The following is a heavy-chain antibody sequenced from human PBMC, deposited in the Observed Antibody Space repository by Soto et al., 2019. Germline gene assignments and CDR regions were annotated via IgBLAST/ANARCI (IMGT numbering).Heavy chain of an antibody. J-gene: IGHJ6*02. D-gene: IGHD3-9*01. V-gene: IGHV3-73*02. CDR1: GFTFSGSA. CDR2: IRSKANSYAT. Sequence: EVQLVESGGGLVQPGGSLKLSCAASGFTFSGSAMHWVRQASGKGLEWVGRIRSKANSYATAYAASVKGRFTISRDDSKNTAYLQMNSLKTADTAVYYCTRHKHSPYYDILTGYEYGMDVWGQGTTVTVSS. CDR3: TRHKHSPYYDILTGYEYGMDV.